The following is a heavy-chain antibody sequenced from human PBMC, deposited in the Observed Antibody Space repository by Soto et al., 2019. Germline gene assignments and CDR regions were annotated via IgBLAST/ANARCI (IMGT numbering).Heavy chain of an antibody. CDR1: GFTFSSYS. CDR3: ARGQYSSSWYGGDDY. J-gene: IGHJ4*02. CDR2: ISSSSSYI. D-gene: IGHD6-13*01. V-gene: IGHV3-21*01. Sequence: GGSLRLSCAASGFTFSSYSMNWVRQAPGQGLEWVSSISSSSSYISYADPVKGRFTISRDNAKNSLYLQMNSLRAEDTAVYYCARGQYSSSWYGGDDYWGQGTLVTVSS.